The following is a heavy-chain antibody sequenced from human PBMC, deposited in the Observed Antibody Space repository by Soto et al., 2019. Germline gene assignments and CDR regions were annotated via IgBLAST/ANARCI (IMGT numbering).Heavy chain of an antibody. V-gene: IGHV4-34*01. CDR2: INHSGST. D-gene: IGHD6-13*01. Sequence: PSQTRSLTCPVYARSFTGYYCSWIRQPQGRELEWIGEINHSGSTNYNPYLKSRVTISVDTSKNQFSLKLSSVTAAATAVYYCARQYSSSWYLYFQHWGQGTLVTVSS. CDR1: ARSFTGYY. J-gene: IGHJ1*01. CDR3: ARQYSSSWYLYFQH.